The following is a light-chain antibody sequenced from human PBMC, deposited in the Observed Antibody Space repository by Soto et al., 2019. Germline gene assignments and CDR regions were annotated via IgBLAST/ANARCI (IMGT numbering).Light chain of an antibody. V-gene: IGKV1-17*03. Sequence: DIQMTQSPSAMSASMGDRVNITCRASRGIRTYLAWFQQKPGMVPKRLIYAASNLQTGVPSRFSGSGSGTEFTLTISSLLPDDLALYYCQHYAHNSPITFGQGTRLEIK. CDR3: QHYAHNSPIT. CDR1: RGIRTY. J-gene: IGKJ5*01. CDR2: AAS.